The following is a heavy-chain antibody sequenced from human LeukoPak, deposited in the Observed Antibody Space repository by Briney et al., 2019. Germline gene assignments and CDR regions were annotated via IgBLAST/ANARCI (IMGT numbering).Heavy chain of an antibody. Sequence: GGSLRLSCAASGFTFSSYAMSWVRQAPGKGLEWVSAISGSGGSTYYADSVKGRFTISKDNSKNTLYLQMNSLRAEDTAVYYCAKGAAAGILGGYYFDYWGQGTLVAVSS. J-gene: IGHJ4*02. CDR1: GFTFSSYA. CDR2: ISGSGGST. D-gene: IGHD6-13*01. CDR3: AKGAAAGILGGYYFDY. V-gene: IGHV3-23*01.